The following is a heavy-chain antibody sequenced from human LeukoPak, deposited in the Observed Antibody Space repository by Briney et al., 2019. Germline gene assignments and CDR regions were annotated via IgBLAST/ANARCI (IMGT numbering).Heavy chain of an antibody. J-gene: IGHJ4*02. V-gene: IGHV4-34*01. CDR2: INHSGST. Sequence: SETLSLTCAVYDGSFSGYYWSWIRQPPGKGLEWIGEINHSGSTNYNPSLKSRVTISVDTSKNQFSLKLSSVTAADTAVYYCARGSGDFWSGYYGPDYWGQGTLVTVSS. CDR1: DGSFSGYY. D-gene: IGHD3-3*01. CDR3: ARGSGDFWSGYYGPDY.